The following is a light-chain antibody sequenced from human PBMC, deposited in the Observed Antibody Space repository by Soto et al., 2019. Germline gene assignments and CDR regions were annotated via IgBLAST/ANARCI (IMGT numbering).Light chain of an antibody. Sequence: EVVLTHSPATLSVSPGERATFSCRASQDIDTNLAWYQQKPGQAPSLIIYGASNRATGIPARFSAGGSGTEFTLTISSLQSEDFAVYYCQQYNFWPYTFGQGTNLEIK. CDR1: QDIDTN. J-gene: IGKJ2*01. CDR3: QQYNFWPYT. V-gene: IGKV3-15*01. CDR2: GAS.